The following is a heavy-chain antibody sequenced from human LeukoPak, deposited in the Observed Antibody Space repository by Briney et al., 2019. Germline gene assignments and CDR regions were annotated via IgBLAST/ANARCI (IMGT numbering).Heavy chain of an antibody. V-gene: IGHV3-7*01. CDR2: ISKDGSET. CDR3: VRDLGHSRHYFEY. J-gene: IGHJ4*02. Sequence: PGGSLRLSCAASGFTFNSFFLNWVRLTPGRELAWVACISKDGSETFYMDYVRGRFIISRDNTKNSLYLQMDSLRAEDTAVYFCVRDLGHSRHYFEYWGQGALVTVSS. CDR1: GFTFNSFF. D-gene: IGHD7-27*01.